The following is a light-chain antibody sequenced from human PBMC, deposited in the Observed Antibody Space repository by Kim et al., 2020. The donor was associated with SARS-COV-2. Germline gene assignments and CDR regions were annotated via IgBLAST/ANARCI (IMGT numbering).Light chain of an antibody. CDR3: QRYDTAPRT. J-gene: IGKJ1*01. V-gene: IGKV1-27*01. CDR2: AAS. Sequence: DIQMTQSPSSLSASVGDRVTITCWASQGISNSLAWYQQKPGKVPKLLIYAASTLQSGVPSRFSGSGSGTDFTLTVSSLQPEDVATYYCQRYDTAPRTFGQGTKVDIK. CDR1: QGISNS.